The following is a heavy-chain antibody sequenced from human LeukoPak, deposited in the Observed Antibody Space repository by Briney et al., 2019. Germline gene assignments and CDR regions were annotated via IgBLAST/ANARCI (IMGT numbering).Heavy chain of an antibody. V-gene: IGHV3-30*18. D-gene: IGHD4-17*01. J-gene: IGHJ4*01. CDR1: GFTFSSYV. CDR3: GKHSAKKNTGPYGGAPPNAY. CDR2: ISFDGSDK. Sequence: GGSLRLSCAASGFTFSSYVMHWVRQAPGKGLEWVAVISFDGSDKYYADSVKGRFTISRDHSKNTLYLQMNSLRTEDTAVYYCGKHSAKKNTGPYGGAPPNAYWGQEPWSPSPQ.